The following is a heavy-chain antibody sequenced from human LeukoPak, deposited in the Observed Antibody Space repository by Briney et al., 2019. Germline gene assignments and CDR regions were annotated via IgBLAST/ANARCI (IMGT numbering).Heavy chain of an antibody. D-gene: IGHD5/OR15-5a*01. CDR1: GFTFSSNG. CDR2: ISYDGSNK. J-gene: IGHJ4*02. V-gene: IGHV3-30*18. CDR3: AKDRSTDIYYFDY. Sequence: PGGSLRLSCAAAGFTFSSNGMHWVRQAPGKGLEWVAVISYDGSNKYYADSVKGRFTISRDNSKNTLYLQMNSLRAEDTAVYYCAKDRSTDIYYFDYWGQGTLVTVSS.